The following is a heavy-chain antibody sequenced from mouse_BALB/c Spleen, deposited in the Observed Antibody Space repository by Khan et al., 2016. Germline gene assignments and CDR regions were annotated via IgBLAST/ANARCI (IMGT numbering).Heavy chain of an antibody. CDR3: ATTSSGYWYYFDY. Sequence: EVQLQESGPDLVKPSQSLSLTCTVTGYSITSHYTWHWIRHFPGNKLEWMGYINYSGSTNYNPSLKSRFSITRDTSKNQFFLQLSSVIADYPAIYTCATTSSGYWYYFDYGGQGTTLTVSA. CDR2: INYSGST. CDR1: GYSITSHYT. D-gene: IGHD3-1*01. V-gene: IGHV3-1*02. J-gene: IGHJ2*01.